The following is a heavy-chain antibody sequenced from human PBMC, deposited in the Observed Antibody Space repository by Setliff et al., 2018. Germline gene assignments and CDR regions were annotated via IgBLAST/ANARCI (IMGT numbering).Heavy chain of an antibody. D-gene: IGHD3-22*01. Sequence: SETLSLTCSVSGDSISSYFWTWIRQPAGKGLEWIGRFYISGTTTYNPSLKSRVTMSADTSKNQFSLKLSSVTAADTAVYYCARGSFPYDNSGFDYWGRGTLVTV. CDR3: ARGSFPYDNSGFDY. CDR2: FYISGTT. V-gene: IGHV4-4*07. J-gene: IGHJ4*02. CDR1: GDSISSYF.